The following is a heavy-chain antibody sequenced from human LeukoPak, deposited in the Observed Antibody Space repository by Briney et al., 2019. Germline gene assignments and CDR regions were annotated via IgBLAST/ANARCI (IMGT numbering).Heavy chain of an antibody. V-gene: IGHV5-51*01. CDR1: GYRFTDYW. CDR2: IYPGDSDS. D-gene: IGHD6-13*01. CDR3: ARVYNSSSDAFDI. J-gene: IGHJ3*02. Sequence: GESLKISCKGSGYRFTDYWIAWVRQMPGKGLEWMGIIYPGDSDSRYSPSFQGQVTISADKSISTAYLQWSSLKASDTAMYYCARVYNSSSDAFDIWGQGTMVTVSS.